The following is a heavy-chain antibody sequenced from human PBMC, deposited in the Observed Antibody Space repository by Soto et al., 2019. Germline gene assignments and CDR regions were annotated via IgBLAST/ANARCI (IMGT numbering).Heavy chain of an antibody. CDR3: ARHVYYDVLKKNY. J-gene: IGHJ4*02. Sequence: PGESLKISCKGCGYNFARYWIGWVRQMPGKGLEWMGIIYPGNSDTRYSPSFQGQVTISADTSISTAYLEWSSLKASDTAIYYCARHVYYDVLKKNYWGQGTLVTVSS. CDR1: GYNFARYW. CDR2: IYPGNSDT. D-gene: IGHD3-9*01. V-gene: IGHV5-51*01.